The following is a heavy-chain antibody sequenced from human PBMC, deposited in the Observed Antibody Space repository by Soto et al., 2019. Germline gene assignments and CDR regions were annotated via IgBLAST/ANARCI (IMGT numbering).Heavy chain of an antibody. CDR3: ARGLAMTTVKRGYYYYGMDV. D-gene: IGHD4-17*01. Sequence: ASVKVSCKASGYTFTSYGISWVRQAPGQGLEWMGWISAYNGNTNYAQKLQGRVTMTTDTSTSTAYMELRSLRSDDTAVYYCARGLAMTTVKRGYYYYGMDVWGQGTTVTVSS. CDR2: ISAYNGNT. CDR1: GYTFTSYG. V-gene: IGHV1-18*04. J-gene: IGHJ6*02.